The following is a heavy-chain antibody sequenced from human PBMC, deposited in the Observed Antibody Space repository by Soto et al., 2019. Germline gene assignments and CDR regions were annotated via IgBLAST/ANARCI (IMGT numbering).Heavy chain of an antibody. V-gene: IGHV3-48*03. CDR2: ISSSGSTI. J-gene: IGHJ6*02. CDR1: GFTFSSYE. D-gene: IGHD4-17*01. CDR3: ARSDYGLDYYYGMDV. Sequence: GGSLRLSCAASGFTFSSYEMNWVRQAPGKGLEWVSYISSSGSTIYYADSVKGRFTISRDNAKNSLNLQMNSLRAEDTAVYYCARSDYGLDYYYGMDVWGQGTTVTSP.